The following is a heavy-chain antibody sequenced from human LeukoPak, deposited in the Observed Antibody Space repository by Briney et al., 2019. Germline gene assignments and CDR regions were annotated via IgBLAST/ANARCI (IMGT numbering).Heavy chain of an antibody. J-gene: IGHJ6*02. V-gene: IGHV4-30-4*01. Sequence: SQTLSLTCTVSGGSINSGDYYWSWIRQPPGKGLEWIVYIYYSESTYYNPSLKSRLTISIDTSKNQFSLKLRSVTAADTAVYYCARVIYGAYYFYGLDVWGQGTTVTVSS. D-gene: IGHD2-21*01. CDR1: GGSINSGDYY. CDR3: ARVIYGAYYFYGLDV. CDR2: IYYSEST.